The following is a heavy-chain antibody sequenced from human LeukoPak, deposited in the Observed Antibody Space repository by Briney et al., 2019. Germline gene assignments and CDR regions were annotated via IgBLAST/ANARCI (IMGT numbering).Heavy chain of an antibody. Sequence: GGTPRLSCAASGFTFSSYGMSWVRQAPGKGLEWVSAISGSGGSTYYADSVKGRFTISRDNSKNTLYLQMNSLRAEDTAVYYCASRSGWRYFDYWGQGTLVTVSS. D-gene: IGHD6-19*01. CDR3: ASRSGWRYFDY. J-gene: IGHJ4*02. CDR1: GFTFSSYG. CDR2: ISGSGGST. V-gene: IGHV3-23*01.